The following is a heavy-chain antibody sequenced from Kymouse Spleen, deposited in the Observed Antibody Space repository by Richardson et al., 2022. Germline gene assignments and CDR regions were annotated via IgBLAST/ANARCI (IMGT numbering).Heavy chain of an antibody. J-gene: IGHJ5*02. CDR2: INHSGST. CDR1: GGSFSGYY. D-gene: IGHD6-6*01. CDR3: ARGGDSSSSGNWFDP. Sequence: QVQLQQWGAGLLKPSETLSLTCAVYGGSFSGYYWSWIRQPPGKGLEWIGEINHSGSTNYNPSLKSRVTISVDTSKNQFSLKLSSVTAADTAVYYCARGGDSSSSGNWFDPWGQGTLVTVSS. V-gene: IGHV4-34*01.